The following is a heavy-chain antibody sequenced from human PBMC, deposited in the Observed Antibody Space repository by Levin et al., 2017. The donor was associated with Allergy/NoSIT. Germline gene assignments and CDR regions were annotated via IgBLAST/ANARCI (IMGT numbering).Heavy chain of an antibody. CDR1: GGSISSYY. CDR2: IYYSGST. J-gene: IGHJ4*02. Sequence: SQTLSLTCTVSGGSISSYYWSWIRQPPGKGLEWIGYIYYSGSTNYNPSLKSRVTISVDTSKNQFSLKLSSVTAADTAVYYCARDSDYWGQGTLVTVSS. CDR3: ARDSDY. V-gene: IGHV4-59*01.